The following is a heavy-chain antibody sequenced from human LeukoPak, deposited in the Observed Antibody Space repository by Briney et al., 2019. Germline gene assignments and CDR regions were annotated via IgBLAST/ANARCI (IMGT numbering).Heavy chain of an antibody. D-gene: IGHD1-14*01. V-gene: IGHV1-24*01. CDR3: ATLSPVHPVPEK. CDR2: FDPEDGET. Sequence: ASVKVSCKVSGYTPTELSMHWVRQAPGKGLEWMGGFDPEDGETIYAQKFQGRVTMTEDTSTDTAYMELSSLRSEDTAVYYCATLSPVHPVPEKWGQGTLVTVSS. CDR1: GYTPTELS. J-gene: IGHJ4*02.